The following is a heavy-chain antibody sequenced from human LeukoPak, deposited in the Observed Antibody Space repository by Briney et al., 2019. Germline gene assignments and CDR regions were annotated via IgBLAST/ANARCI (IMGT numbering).Heavy chain of an antibody. J-gene: IGHJ5*02. V-gene: IGHV1-18*01. Sequence: ASVKVSCKASGYTFTSYGISWVRQAPGQGLEWMGWISAYNGNTNYAQKLQGRVTMTTDTSTSTAYMEPRSLRSDDTAVYYCARGLGYCSSTSCYGGFDPWGQGTLVTVSS. CDR1: GYTFTSYG. CDR2: ISAYNGNT. D-gene: IGHD2-2*01. CDR3: ARGLGYCSSTSCYGGFDP.